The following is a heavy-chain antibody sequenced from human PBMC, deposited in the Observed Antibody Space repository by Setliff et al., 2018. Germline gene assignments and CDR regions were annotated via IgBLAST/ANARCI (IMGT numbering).Heavy chain of an antibody. CDR1: GGSFSGYY. Sequence: TLSLTCAVYGGSFSGYYWSWIRQPPGKRLEWIGEIIHSGSTNYNPSLKSRVTISMDTSKNQFSLKPNSVTAADMAVYYCAREQWLDPPGYYYMDVWAKGTTVTVSS. D-gene: IGHD6-19*01. CDR2: IIHSGST. CDR3: AREQWLDPPGYYYMDV. J-gene: IGHJ6*03. V-gene: IGHV4-34*12.